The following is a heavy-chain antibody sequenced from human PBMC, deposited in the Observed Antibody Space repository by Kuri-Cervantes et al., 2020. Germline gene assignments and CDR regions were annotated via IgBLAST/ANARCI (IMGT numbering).Heavy chain of an antibody. CDR2: IYYSGST. J-gene: IGHJ6*02. D-gene: IGHD6-19*01. V-gene: IGHV4-39*07. Sequence: SETLSLTCSVSGDSISGSGHFWGWIRQPPGKGLEWIGSIYYSGSTNYNPSLKSRVTISVDTSKNQFSLKLSSVTAADTAVYYCAGYSSGWRYYYYGMDVWGQGTTVTVSS. CDR1: GDSISGSGHF. CDR3: AGYSSGWRYYYYGMDV.